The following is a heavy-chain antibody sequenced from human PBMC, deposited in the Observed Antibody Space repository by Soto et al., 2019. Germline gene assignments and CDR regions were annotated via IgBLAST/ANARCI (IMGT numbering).Heavy chain of an antibody. J-gene: IGHJ4*02. CDR1: GFTLSSYG. CDR2: VSFHGSQR. Sequence: QVQLVESGGGVVQPGRSLRLSCAASGFTLSSYGMHWVRQAPGKGLEWVPVVSFHGSQRYFADSVKGRFTISRDNSKNTLYLQMNSLRAEDTAVYYCAKQGSPGVGDIPYYFDYWGQGTLVTVSS. D-gene: IGHD1-26*01. CDR3: AKQGSPGVGDIPYYFDY. V-gene: IGHV3-30*18.